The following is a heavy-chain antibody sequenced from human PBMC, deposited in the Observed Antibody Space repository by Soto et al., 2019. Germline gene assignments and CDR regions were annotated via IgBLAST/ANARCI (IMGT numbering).Heavy chain of an antibody. D-gene: IGHD6-13*01. CDR2: VKHSGDT. CDR1: GGAIGNYF. V-gene: IGHV4-59*01. Sequence: PSETLSLTCTVPGGAIGNYFWTWIRQPPGKGLEWIGGVKHSGDTNYNPSLKSRVTISLDTSKSQFSLNLSSVTAADTAVYYCARGSRSWPYYFDYWSQGALVTVSS. J-gene: IGHJ4*02. CDR3: ARGSRSWPYYFDY.